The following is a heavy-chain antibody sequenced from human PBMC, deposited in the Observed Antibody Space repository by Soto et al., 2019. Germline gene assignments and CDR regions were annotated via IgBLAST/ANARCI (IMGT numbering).Heavy chain of an antibody. CDR3: AKTPYCSSTSCYMGYYYGMDV. D-gene: IGHD2-2*02. CDR1: GFTFSSFA. V-gene: IGHV3-23*01. Sequence: GGSLRPSCAASGFTFSSFAMSWVRKAPGKGLEWVSAISGSGGSTYYADSVKGRFTTSRDNSKNTLYLQMNSLRAEDTAVYYCAKTPYCSSTSCYMGYYYGMDVWGQGTTVTVSS. CDR2: ISGSGGST. J-gene: IGHJ6*02.